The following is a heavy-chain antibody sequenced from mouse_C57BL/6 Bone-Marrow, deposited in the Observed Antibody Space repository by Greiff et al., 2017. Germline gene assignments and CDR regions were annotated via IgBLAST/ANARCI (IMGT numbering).Heavy chain of an antibody. CDR1: GYTFTDYE. J-gene: IGHJ4*01. Sequence: QVQLQQSGAELVRPGASVTLSCKASGYTFTDYEMHWVKQTPVHGLEWIGAIDPETGGTAYNQKFKGKAILTADKSSSTAYMELRSLTSADSAVYYCTRSTGGGAMDYWGQGTSVTVSS. V-gene: IGHV1-15*01. D-gene: IGHD4-1*02. CDR2: IDPETGGT. CDR3: TRSTGGGAMDY.